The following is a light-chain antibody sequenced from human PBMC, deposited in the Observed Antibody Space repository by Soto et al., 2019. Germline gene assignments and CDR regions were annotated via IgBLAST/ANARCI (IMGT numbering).Light chain of an antibody. V-gene: IGKV3-20*01. CDR3: PQYGSYSYT. Sequence: EIVLTQSPGTLSLSPGERATLSCRASQSVSSSYLAWYQQKPGQAPRLLIYGASSRATGIPDRFSGSGSGTDFTLTISRLEPEDFAVYYCPQYGSYSYTFSQSNKLEIK. J-gene: IGKJ2*01. CDR2: GAS. CDR1: QSVSSSY.